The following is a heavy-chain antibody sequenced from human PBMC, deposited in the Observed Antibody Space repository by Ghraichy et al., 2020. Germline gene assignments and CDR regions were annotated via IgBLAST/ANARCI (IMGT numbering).Heavy chain of an antibody. CDR3: ARHFKGGYNWNYPTRILNNWFDP. Sequence: SETLSLTCAVYGGSFSGYYWSWIRQPPGKGLEWIGEINHSGSTNYNPSLKSRVTISVDTSKNQFSLKLSSVTAADTAVYYCARHFKGGYNWNYPTRILNNWFDPWGQGTLVTVSS. D-gene: IGHD1-7*01. J-gene: IGHJ5*02. V-gene: IGHV4-34*01. CDR1: GGSFSGYY. CDR2: INHSGST.